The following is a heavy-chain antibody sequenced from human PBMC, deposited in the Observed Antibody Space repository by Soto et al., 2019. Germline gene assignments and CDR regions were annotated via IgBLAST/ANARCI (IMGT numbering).Heavy chain of an antibody. CDR2: ISYDGSNK. D-gene: IGHD2-2*01. CDR1: GFTFSNYG. J-gene: IGHJ4*02. CDR3: ARGSTWWDY. V-gene: IGHV3-30*03. Sequence: QVQLVESGGGVVQPGRSLRLSCAASGFTFSNYGMHWVRQAPGKGLEWVALISYDGSNKYYADSVKGRFTISRDDSKNTLHLQMNGLRAEDTAVYYCARGSTWWDYWGQGTLVTVSS.